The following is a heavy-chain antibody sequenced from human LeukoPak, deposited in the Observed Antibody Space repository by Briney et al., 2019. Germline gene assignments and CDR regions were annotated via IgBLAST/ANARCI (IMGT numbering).Heavy chain of an antibody. Sequence: GGSLRLSCSASGFTFNNYAMYWVRQAPGKELEYVSITHGNGGNTDYAESVEGRFTISRDYSKNTLYLQLSSLRIEDTAVYYCVRDNYGMDVWGQGTTVTVSS. D-gene: IGHD5-24*01. V-gene: IGHV3-64D*06. CDR3: VRDNYGMDV. CDR2: THGNGGNT. J-gene: IGHJ6*02. CDR1: GFTFNNYA.